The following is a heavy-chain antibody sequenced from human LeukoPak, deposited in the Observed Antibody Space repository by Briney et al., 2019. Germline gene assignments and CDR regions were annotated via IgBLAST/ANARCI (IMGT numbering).Heavy chain of an antibody. D-gene: IGHD3-10*02. CDR2: IHYSGNT. CDR3: ASLGAEGYVQL. J-gene: IGHJ4*02. V-gene: IGHV4-39*01. CDR1: GGSISSNIYC. Sequence: PSETLSLTCTLPGGSISSNIYCWGWIRQSPGKGLEWIASIHYSGNTYYNPSLESRVTISVDTSKHQFSLKLSSVTAADTAVHYCASLGAEGYVQLWGQGTLVTVSS.